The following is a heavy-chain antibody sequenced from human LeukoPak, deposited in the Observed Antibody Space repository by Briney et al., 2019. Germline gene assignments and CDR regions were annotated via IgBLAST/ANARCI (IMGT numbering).Heavy chain of an antibody. CDR1: GYTFTNYW. Sequence: PGESLKISCKGSGYTFTNYWIGWVRQMPGKGLEWMGSVYPADSDTRYSPSFLGQVTISADKSISTAYLQWISLKASDTAMYYCARPFSGSDKYYFDYWGQGTLVTVSS. CDR3: ARPFSGSDKYYFDY. J-gene: IGHJ4*02. CDR2: VYPADSDT. D-gene: IGHD1-26*01. V-gene: IGHV5-51*01.